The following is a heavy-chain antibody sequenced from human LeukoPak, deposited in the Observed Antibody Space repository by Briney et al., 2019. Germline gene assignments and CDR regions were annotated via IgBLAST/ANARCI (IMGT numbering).Heavy chain of an antibody. CDR1: GFTFRSYG. CDR3: ARDKVELRYFDWLSDDAFDI. J-gene: IGHJ3*02. CDR2: IWYDGSNK. D-gene: IGHD3-9*01. Sequence: GGSLRLSCAASGFTFRSYGMHWVRQAPGKGLEWVAVIWYDGSNKYYADSVKGRFTISRDNSKNTLYLQMNSLRAEDTAVYYCARDKVELRYFDWLSDDAFDIWGQGTMVTVSS. V-gene: IGHV3-33*01.